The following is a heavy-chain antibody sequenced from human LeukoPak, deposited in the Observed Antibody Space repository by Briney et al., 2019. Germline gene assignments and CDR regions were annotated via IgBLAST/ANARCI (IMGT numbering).Heavy chain of an antibody. J-gene: IGHJ6*02. Sequence: GGSLRPSCAASGFTFSSYWMSWVRQAPGKGLEWVANIKQDGSEKYYVDSVKGRFTISRDNAKNSLYLQMNSLRAEDTAVYYCARDRVTAPAGYYYYYGMDVWGQGTTVTVSS. CDR3: ARDRVTAPAGYYYYYGMDV. D-gene: IGHD2-2*01. V-gene: IGHV3-7*01. CDR2: IKQDGSEK. CDR1: GFTFSSYW.